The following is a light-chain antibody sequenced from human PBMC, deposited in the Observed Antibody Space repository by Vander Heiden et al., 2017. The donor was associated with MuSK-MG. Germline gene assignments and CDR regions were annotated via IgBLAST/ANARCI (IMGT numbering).Light chain of an antibody. V-gene: IGLV2-14*01. CDR3: ISYTSRSTWV. J-gene: IGLJ2*01. Sequence: HSAPTHPASVSGSPGQSITISCTGTSSDVGGYNYVSWYQQHPGKAPKLMIYDVSNRPSGVSNRFSGSKSDDTASLTISGLQAEDEADYYCISYTSRSTWVFGGGTKLTVL. CDR1: SSDVGGYNY. CDR2: DVS.